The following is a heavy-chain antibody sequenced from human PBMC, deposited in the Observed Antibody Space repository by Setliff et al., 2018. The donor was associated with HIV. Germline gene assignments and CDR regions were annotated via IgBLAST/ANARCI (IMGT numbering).Heavy chain of an antibody. V-gene: IGHV1-2*06. D-gene: IGHD6-13*01. CDR1: GYAFTDYS. CDR3: ARGVKGIATTGKYYFDY. Sequence: ASVKVSCKTSGYAFTDYSIHWVRQAPGQGLEWVGRINPDSRGTNYAQTFQGRVTMTRDTSVSTAYMELRRIKSDDTAVFYGARGVKGIATTGKYYFDYWGQGTLVTVSS. CDR2: INPDSRGT. J-gene: IGHJ4*02.